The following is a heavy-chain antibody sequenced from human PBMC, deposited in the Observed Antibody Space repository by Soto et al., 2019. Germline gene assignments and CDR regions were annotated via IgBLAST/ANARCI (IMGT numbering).Heavy chain of an antibody. CDR1: GFTFSDFW. Sequence: EVQLVESGGGLVQPGGSLRLSCAASGFTFSDFWLHWVRQTPGKGLVWVSRIKSDGGSTNYADSVKGRFTISRDNAKNTVYLQMDSLRAEDTAVYYCARGAKGAYYVDVWGKGTTVIVSS. J-gene: IGHJ6*03. CDR3: ARGAKGAYYVDV. V-gene: IGHV3-74*01. CDR2: IKSDGGST. D-gene: IGHD2-21*01.